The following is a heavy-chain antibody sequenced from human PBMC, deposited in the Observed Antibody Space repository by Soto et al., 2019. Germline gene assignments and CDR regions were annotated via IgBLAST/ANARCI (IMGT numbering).Heavy chain of an antibody. J-gene: IGHJ5*02. D-gene: IGHD2-2*01. V-gene: IGHV4-30-4*01. CDR1: GGSISGGDYY. CDR3: ARGRGQLLWRGWFDP. CDR2: IYYSGST. Sequence: SETLSLTCTVSGGSISGGDYYWSWIRQPPGKGLEWIGYIYYSGSTYYNPSLKSRVTISVDTSKNQFSLKLSSVTAADTAVYYCARGRGQLLWRGWFDPWGQGTLVTVSS.